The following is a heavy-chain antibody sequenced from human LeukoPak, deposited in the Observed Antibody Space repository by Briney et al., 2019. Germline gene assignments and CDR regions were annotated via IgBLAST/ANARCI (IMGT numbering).Heavy chain of an antibody. J-gene: IGHJ4*02. CDR3: AVGYCSGGSCYSLGY. D-gene: IGHD2-15*01. V-gene: IGHV1-2*04. CDR2: INPNSGGT. Sequence: GASVKVSCKASGYTFTGYYMHWVRQAPGQGLEWMGWINPNSGGTNYAQKFQGWVTMTRDTSTSTAYMELSRLRSDDTAVYYCAVGYCSGGSCYSLGYWGQGTLVTVSS. CDR1: GYTFTGYY.